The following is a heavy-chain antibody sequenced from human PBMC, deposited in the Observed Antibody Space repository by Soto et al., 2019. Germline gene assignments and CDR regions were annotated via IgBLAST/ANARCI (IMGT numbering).Heavy chain of an antibody. J-gene: IGHJ4*02. Sequence: EVQLLESGGGLVQPGGSLRLSCTASGFTFSSYAMSWVRQAPGKGLEWVAAISGSDDTTYYADSVKGRFTISRDNSKNPLYLQMNSLRAEDTAVYYCTKDSRVTMVRGVIIPPGYWGQGTLVTVSS. CDR1: GFTFSSYA. D-gene: IGHD3-10*01. V-gene: IGHV3-23*01. CDR2: ISGSDDTT. CDR3: TKDSRVTMVRGVIIPPGY.